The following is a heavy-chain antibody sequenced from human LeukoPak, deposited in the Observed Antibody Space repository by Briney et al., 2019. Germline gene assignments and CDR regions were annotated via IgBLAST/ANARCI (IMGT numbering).Heavy chain of an antibody. D-gene: IGHD3-22*01. V-gene: IGHV7-4-1*02. CDR2: INPNTANP. CDR3: ARGAKDSSGYSPTYAFDI. J-gene: IGHJ3*02. CDR1: GYTFTNYP. Sequence: ASVKVSCKASGYTFTNYPINWVRQAPGQGLEWMGWINPNTANPTYAQDFTGRFVFSLDTSVNTAYLQISSLKAEDTAVYYCARGAKDSSGYSPTYAFDIWGQGTMVTVSS.